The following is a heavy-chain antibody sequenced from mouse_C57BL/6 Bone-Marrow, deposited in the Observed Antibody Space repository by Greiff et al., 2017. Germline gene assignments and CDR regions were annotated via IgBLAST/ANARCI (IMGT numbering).Heavy chain of an antibody. V-gene: IGHV1-4*01. CDR1: GYTFTSYT. CDR3: ARGGPKGVLDY. Sequence: VQLQQSGAELARPGASVKMSCKASGYTFTSYTMHWVKQRPGQGLEWIGYINPSSGYTKYNQTFKDKATFTADKSSSTDYMQLSSRTSEDSAVYYCARGGPKGVLDYWGQGTTLTVSS. CDR2: INPSSGYT. J-gene: IGHJ2*01.